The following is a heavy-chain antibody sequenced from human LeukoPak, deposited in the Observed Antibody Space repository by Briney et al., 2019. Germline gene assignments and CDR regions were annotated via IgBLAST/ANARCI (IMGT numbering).Heavy chain of an antibody. CDR3: ARDTSPYGGKFGY. J-gene: IGHJ4*02. Sequence: PSQTLSLTCTVSGGSISSGGYYWSWIRQHPGKGLEWIGYIYYSGSTYYNPSLKSRVTISVDTSKNQFSLKLSSVTAADTAVYCCARDTSPYGGKFGYWGQGTLVTVSS. CDR2: IYYSGST. CDR1: GGSISSGGYY. V-gene: IGHV4-31*03. D-gene: IGHD4-23*01.